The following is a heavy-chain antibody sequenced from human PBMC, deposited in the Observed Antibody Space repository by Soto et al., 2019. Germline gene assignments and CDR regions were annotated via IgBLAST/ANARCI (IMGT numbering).Heavy chain of an antibody. CDR1: GGSFSGYY. CDR3: ARGTGAYGSGSYQSYYYYYGMDV. CDR2: INHSGST. V-gene: IGHV4-34*01. J-gene: IGHJ6*02. D-gene: IGHD3-10*01. Sequence: SETLSLTCAVYGGSFSGYYLSWIRQPPGKGLEWIGEINHSGSTNYNPSLKSRVTISVDTSKNQFSLKLSSVTAADTAVYYCARGTGAYGSGSYQSYYYYYGMDVWGQGTTVTVSS.